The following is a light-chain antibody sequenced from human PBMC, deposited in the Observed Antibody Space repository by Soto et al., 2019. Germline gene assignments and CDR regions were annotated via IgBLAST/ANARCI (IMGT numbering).Light chain of an antibody. CDR3: QQYGSSPPRT. V-gene: IGKV3-20*01. CDR2: GAS. J-gene: IGKJ1*01. CDR1: QSVSDDF. Sequence: EVVFPQYPATLALAPLGRTRLXSRAIQSVSDDFVAWYQQKLGQAPRLLIYGASTRATDVPDRFSGSGSGADFTLTISRLELEDFAVYYCQQYGSSPPRTFGQGTKVDIK.